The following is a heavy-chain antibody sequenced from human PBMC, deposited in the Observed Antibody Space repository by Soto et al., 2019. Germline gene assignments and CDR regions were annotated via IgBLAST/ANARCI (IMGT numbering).Heavy chain of an antibody. Sequence: EVQLVESGGGLVQPGGSLRLSCAASGFTFSTYWMSWVRQAPGRGLEWVANIKQDGSEKYYVDAVKGRFTISRDNAKNSLYLQMNSLRAEDTAVYYCAKDVRYGSGYWGQGTLVTVSS. CDR1: GFTFSTYW. V-gene: IGHV3-7*01. CDR2: IKQDGSEK. D-gene: IGHD6-19*01. J-gene: IGHJ4*02. CDR3: AKDVRYGSGY.